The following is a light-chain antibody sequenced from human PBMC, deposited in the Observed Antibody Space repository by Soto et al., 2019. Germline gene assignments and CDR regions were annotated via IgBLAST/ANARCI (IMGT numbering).Light chain of an antibody. CDR3: QQYKSYPDT. Sequence: DIRLTQSPATLSRFVGDRGTITCRASQSISSWLAWYQQKPGKVPKLLIYRASGVDSGVPSRFSGNGSGTEFTLTISSLQPDDSASYYCQQYKSYPDTFGQGTKVEIK. V-gene: IGKV1-5*03. CDR1: QSISSW. CDR2: RAS. J-gene: IGKJ2*01.